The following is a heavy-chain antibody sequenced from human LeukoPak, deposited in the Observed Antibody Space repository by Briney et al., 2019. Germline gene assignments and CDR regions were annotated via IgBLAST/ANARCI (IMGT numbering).Heavy chain of an antibody. CDR3: ARGRGMVRGVPGLAHFDY. J-gene: IGHJ4*02. CDR1: GDSISSSQW. Sequence: SETLSLTCAVSGDSISSSQWWSWVRQPPGKGLEWIGEINHSGSTNYNPSLKSRVTISVDTSKNQFSLKLSSVTAADTAVYYCARGRGMVRGVPGLAHFDYWGQGTLVTVSS. V-gene: IGHV4-4*02. CDR2: INHSGST. D-gene: IGHD3-10*01.